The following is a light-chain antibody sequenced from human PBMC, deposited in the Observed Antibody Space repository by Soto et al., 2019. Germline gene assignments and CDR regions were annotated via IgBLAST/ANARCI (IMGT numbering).Light chain of an antibody. V-gene: IGKV1-5*01. Sequence: IQLTQSPSTVSSSLGDRVSIXCRASQSISAWLAWYQQKGGKAPKFLIYDASNLESGVTSRFSGSGYGKEFNITISSLQPDDFATYECQQYSSYWTFGQGTKVDIK. CDR1: QSISAW. J-gene: IGKJ1*01. CDR2: DAS. CDR3: QQYSSYWT.